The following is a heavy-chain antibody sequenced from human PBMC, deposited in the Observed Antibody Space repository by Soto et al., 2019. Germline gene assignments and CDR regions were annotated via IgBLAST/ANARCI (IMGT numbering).Heavy chain of an antibody. J-gene: IGHJ4*02. CDR3: PTGGYSGYYLDY. CDR2: ISAYSGNT. D-gene: IGHD5-12*01. CDR1: GYTFTSYV. V-gene: IGHV1-18*01. Sequence: SVKVSCKASGYTFTSYVISWVRQAPGQGREWMGWISAYSGNTNCAQKVRGRVTMTTATSTRTAYTELRSLRSDETVVYYCPTGGYSGYYLDYWGQGPLLTLSS.